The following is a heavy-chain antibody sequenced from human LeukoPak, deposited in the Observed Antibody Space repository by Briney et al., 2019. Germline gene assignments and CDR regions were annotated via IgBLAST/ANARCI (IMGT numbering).Heavy chain of an antibody. V-gene: IGHV4-34*01. CDR2: INHRRST. J-gene: IGHJ4*02. D-gene: IGHD3-3*02. CDR1: GFTVSSNY. Sequence: GSLRLSRAASGFTVSSNYMSWVRQAPGKGLEWIGEINHRRSTNYNPSLKSRVTMSVDTYKNQFSLNLSSVTAADTAVYYCARGQFWSGYSIWGQGTLVTASS. CDR3: ARGQFWSGYSI.